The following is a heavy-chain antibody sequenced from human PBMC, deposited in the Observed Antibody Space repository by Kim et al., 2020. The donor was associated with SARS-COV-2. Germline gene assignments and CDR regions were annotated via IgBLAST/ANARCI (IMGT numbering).Heavy chain of an antibody. CDR3: ARAPWLLPDY. CDR2: IYYSGST. CDR1: GGSITNYF. J-gene: IGHJ4*02. Sequence: SETLSLTCTVSGGSITNYFWSWIRQPPGKGLEWIGHIYYSGSTNYNPSLKSRVTISVDTSKNQFSLKLSSVTAADTAVYYSARAPWLLPDYWGQGTLVTV. V-gene: IGHV4-59*13. D-gene: IGHD2-15*01.